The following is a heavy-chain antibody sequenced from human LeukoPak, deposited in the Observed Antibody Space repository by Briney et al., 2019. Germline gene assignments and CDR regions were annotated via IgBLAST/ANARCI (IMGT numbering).Heavy chain of an antibody. CDR2: INPNSGGT. V-gene: IGHV1-2*02. J-gene: IGHJ4*02. Sequence: ASVKVSCKASGYTFTGYYMHWVRQAPGQGLEWMGWINPNSGGTNYAQRFQGRVTMTRDTSISTAYMELSRLRSDDTAVYYCARDHRLRNPVDYWGQGTLVTVSS. CDR3: ARDHRLRNPVDY. D-gene: IGHD1-14*01. CDR1: GYTFTGYY.